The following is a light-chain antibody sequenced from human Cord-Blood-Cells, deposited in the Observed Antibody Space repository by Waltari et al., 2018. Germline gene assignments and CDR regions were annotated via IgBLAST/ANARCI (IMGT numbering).Light chain of an antibody. Sequence: DIQMTQSPSSLSASVGDRVTITCRASQSISSYLNWYQQKPGEAPKLLIYAASSLQSGVPSRFSGSGSGTDFTLTISSLQPEDFATYYCKQSYSTPPYTFGQGTKLEIK. V-gene: IGKV1-39*01. CDR1: QSISSY. J-gene: IGKJ2*01. CDR3: KQSYSTPPYT. CDR2: AAS.